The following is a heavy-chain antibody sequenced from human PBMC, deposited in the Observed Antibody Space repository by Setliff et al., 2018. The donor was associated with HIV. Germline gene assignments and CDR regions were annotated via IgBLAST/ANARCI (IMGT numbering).Heavy chain of an antibody. J-gene: IGHJ5*02. V-gene: IGHV3-23*01. CDR1: GFTISNNH. CDR2: ISGSGGST. Sequence: LRLSCAVSGFTISNNHGAWVRQAPGKGLEWVSDISGSGGSTYYADSVKGRFTISRDNSKNTLYLQMNSLRVEDTAVYYCAKDLLASFGEPYPPTANWFNPWGQGTLVTVSS. D-gene: IGHD3-10*01. CDR3: AKDLLASFGEPYPPTANWFNP.